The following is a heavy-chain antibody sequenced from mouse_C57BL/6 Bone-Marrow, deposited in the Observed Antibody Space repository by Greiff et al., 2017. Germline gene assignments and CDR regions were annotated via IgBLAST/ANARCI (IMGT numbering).Heavy chain of an antibody. J-gene: IGHJ2*01. Sequence: VQLQQSGAELVRPGASVTLSCKASGYTFTDYEMHWVKQTPVHGLEWIGAIDPETGGPAYNQKFKGKAILTADKSSSTAYMELRSLTSEDSAVYYCTKGCRLYYWGQGTTLTVSS. V-gene: IGHV1-15*01. CDR1: GYTFTDYE. CDR2: IDPETGGP. CDR3: TKGCRLYY.